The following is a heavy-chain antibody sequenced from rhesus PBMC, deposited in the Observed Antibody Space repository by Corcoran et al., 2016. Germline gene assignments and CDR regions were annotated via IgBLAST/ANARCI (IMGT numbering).Heavy chain of an antibody. Sequence: QLQLQESGPGLVKPSETLSLTCAVPGGSISSNYWSWIRQPPGKGREWIGRISGSGGSTDYNPSLKSRVTISTDTSKNQFSLKLSSVTAADTAVYYCARDCTGSGCYLIYFDYWGQGVRVTVSS. D-gene: IGHD2-21*01. CDR1: GGSISSNY. J-gene: IGHJ4*01. CDR2: ISGSGGST. V-gene: IGHV4-173*01. CDR3: ARDCTGSGCYLIYFDY.